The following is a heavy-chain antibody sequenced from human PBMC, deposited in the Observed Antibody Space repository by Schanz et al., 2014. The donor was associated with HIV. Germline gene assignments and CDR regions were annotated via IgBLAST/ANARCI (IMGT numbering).Heavy chain of an antibody. V-gene: IGHV3-30*18. CDR3: AKDQGDVTGTPFDY. D-gene: IGHD1-20*01. J-gene: IGHJ4*02. CDR2: ISYDGNTK. Sequence: QVQLVESGGGVVQPGRSLRLSCAASGFTFSNYGMHWVRQAPGKGLEWVALISYDGNTKYYADSVKGRFSISRDKSKNTLYLQMNRLRAEDTAMYYCAKDQGDVTGTPFDYWGQGTLVTVSS. CDR1: GFTFSNYG.